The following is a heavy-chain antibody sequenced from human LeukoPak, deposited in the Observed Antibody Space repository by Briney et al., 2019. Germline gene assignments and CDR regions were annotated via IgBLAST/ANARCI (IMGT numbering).Heavy chain of an antibody. CDR2: IYTSGST. CDR3: ARXGRYYDFWSGYDQDXYMDV. D-gene: IGHD3-3*01. CDR1: GGSISSGSYY. V-gene: IGHV4-61*02. Sequence: SQTLSLTCTVSGGSISSGSYYWSWIRQPAGKGLEWIGRIYTSGSTNYNPSLKSRVTISVDTSKNQFSLKLSSVTAADTAVYYXARXGRYYDFWSGYDQDXYMDVWGKGTTVTVSS. J-gene: IGHJ6*03.